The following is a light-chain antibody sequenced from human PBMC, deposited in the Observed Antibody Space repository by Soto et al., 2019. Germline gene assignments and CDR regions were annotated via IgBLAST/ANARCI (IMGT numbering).Light chain of an antibody. Sequence: IVLTPSPATLSVSPGGTTTLSCRASQRVGINLAWYQQKPGQAPRLLIYSASTRASGIPDRFSGSGSGTEFTLTISSLQSEDFAFFYCQQYDDWPRTFGQGTKVDIK. V-gene: IGKV3-15*01. CDR2: SAS. J-gene: IGKJ1*01. CDR3: QQYDDWPRT. CDR1: QRVGIN.